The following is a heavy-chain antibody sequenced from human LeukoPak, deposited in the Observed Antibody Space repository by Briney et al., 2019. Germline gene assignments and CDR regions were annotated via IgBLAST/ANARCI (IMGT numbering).Heavy chain of an antibody. D-gene: IGHD6-13*01. CDR3: ARQSGPYSSRWFDY. V-gene: IGHV4-39*01. CDR2: LSYGRST. CDR1: GDSISSNAYY. J-gene: IGHJ4*02. Sequence: PSETLSLTCTVSGDSISSNAYYWGWIRPPPGKGLEWIGSLSYGRSTFYSPSLKSGVSMSVDTSNNQFSLKLSSVTAADTAVYYCARQSGPYSSRWFDYWGQGTLVTVSS.